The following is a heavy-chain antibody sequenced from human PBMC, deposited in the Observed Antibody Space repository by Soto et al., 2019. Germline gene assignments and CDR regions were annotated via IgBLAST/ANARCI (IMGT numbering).Heavy chain of an antibody. J-gene: IGHJ3*02. CDR3: ARETISRDSVWGVRYEGAFDI. CDR2: ISAYNGNT. CDR1: GYTFTSYG. V-gene: IGHV1-18*01. Sequence: QVQLVQSGAEVKKPGASVKVSCKASGYTFTSYGISWVRQAPGQGLEWMGWISAYNGNTNYAQKLQGRVTMTTDTSTSTAYMKLRSLRSDDTAVYYCARETISRDSVWGVRYEGAFDIWGQGTMVTVSS. D-gene: IGHD3-16*01.